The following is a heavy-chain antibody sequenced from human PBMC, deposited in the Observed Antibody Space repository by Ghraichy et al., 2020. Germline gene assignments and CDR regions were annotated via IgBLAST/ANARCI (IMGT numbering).Heavy chain of an antibody. Sequence: SQTLSLTCTVSGGSISSGGYYWSWIRQHPGKGLEWIGYTYNSGSTSYNPSLKSRVTISVDTSKNQFSLKLSSVTAADTAVYHCARRSGYIVGGMDVWGQGTTVTVSS. D-gene: IGHD3-3*01. CDR3: ARRSGYIVGGMDV. V-gene: IGHV4-31*02. CDR1: GGSISSGGYY. J-gene: IGHJ6*02. CDR2: TYNSGST.